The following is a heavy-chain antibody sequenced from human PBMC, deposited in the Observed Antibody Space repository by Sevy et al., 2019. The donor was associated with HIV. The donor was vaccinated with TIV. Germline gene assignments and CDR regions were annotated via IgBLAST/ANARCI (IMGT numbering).Heavy chain of an antibody. CDR1: GFTFSSYA. CDR2: ISYDGSNK. D-gene: IGHD2-8*01. CDR3: ARDPRMVSYFDY. V-gene: IGHV3-30-3*01. Sequence: GGSLRLSCAASGFTFSSYAMNWVRQAPGKGLEWVAVISYDGSNKYYADSVKGRFTISRDNSKNTLYLQMNSLRAEDTAVYYCARDPRMVSYFDYWGQGTLVTVSS. J-gene: IGHJ4*02.